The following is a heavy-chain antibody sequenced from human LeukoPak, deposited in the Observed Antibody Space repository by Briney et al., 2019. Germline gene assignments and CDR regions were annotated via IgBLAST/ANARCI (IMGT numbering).Heavy chain of an antibody. CDR1: GFTFSSYG. V-gene: IGHV3-33*01. CDR3: ARDRVTGTTGHYFDY. CDR2: IWYDGSNK. J-gene: IGHJ4*02. D-gene: IGHD1-20*01. Sequence: GGSLRLSCAASGFTFSSYGMHWVRQAPGKGLEWVAVIWYDGSNKYYADSVKGRFTISRGNSKNTLYLQMNSLRAEDTAVYYCARDRVTGTTGHYFDYWGQGTLVTVSS.